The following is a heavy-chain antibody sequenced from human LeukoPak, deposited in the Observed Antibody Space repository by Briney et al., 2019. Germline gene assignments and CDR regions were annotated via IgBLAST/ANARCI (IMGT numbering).Heavy chain of an antibody. CDR1: GGSISSFTYY. CDR3: ARVPTVTFFDY. V-gene: IGHV4-39*01. CDR2: IYYSGST. D-gene: IGHD4-17*01. J-gene: IGHJ4*02. Sequence: PSETLSLTCSVSGGSISSFTYYWAWIRQPPGKGLEWIGSIYYSGSTYYNPSLKSRVTISVDTSKNQFSLKLSSVTAADTAVYYCARVPTVTFFDYWGQGTLVTVSS.